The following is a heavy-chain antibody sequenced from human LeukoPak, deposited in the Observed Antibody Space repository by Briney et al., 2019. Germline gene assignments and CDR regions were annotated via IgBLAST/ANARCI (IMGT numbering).Heavy chain of an antibody. CDR3: ARLFTRAWEYRYGMDV. CDR1: GGSIRTDGSY. Sequence: SETLSLTCTVSGGSIRTDGSYWAWIRQPPGKGLEWIGSIYIDGVTHYNSSLQSRVTLSIDTSKNHFSLRLTSVTAADTAVFYCARLFTRAWEYRYGMDVWGQGTAVTVSS. J-gene: IGHJ6*02. D-gene: IGHD1-26*01. CDR2: IYIDGVT. V-gene: IGHV4-39*02.